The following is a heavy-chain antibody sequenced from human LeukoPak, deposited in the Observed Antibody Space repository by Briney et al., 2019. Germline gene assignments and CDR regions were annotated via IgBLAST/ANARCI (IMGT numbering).Heavy chain of an antibody. Sequence: GGSLRLSCAASGFTFSNYAMHWVRQAPGKGLEWVSLISSGGTYEYYADSVKGRFTISRDNSKNTLYLQLNSMRAEYKAVYYWKRDSTYYYDSGSSGPHYFDNWGQGTLVTVSS. V-gene: IGHV3-30*01. D-gene: IGHD3-10*01. CDR2: ISSGGTYE. J-gene: IGHJ4*02. CDR3: KRDSTYYYDSGSSGPHYFDN. CDR1: GFTFSNYA.